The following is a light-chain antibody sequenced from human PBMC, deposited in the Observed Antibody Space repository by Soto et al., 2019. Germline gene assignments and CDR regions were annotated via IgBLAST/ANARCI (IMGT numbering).Light chain of an antibody. CDR1: QSVSSSY. V-gene: IGKV3-20*01. CDR3: QQYGSSPPYT. CDR2: GAS. J-gene: IGKJ2*01. Sequence: EMGLTQSPGTLSLSPGERATLSCRASQSVSSSYLAWYQQKPGQAPRLLIYGASSRATGIPDRFSGSGSGTDCTLTISRLEPEDFAVYYWQQYGSSPPYTFGQGTTLESK.